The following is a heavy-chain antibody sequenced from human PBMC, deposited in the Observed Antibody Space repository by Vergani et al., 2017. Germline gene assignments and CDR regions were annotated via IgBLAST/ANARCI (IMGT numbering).Heavy chain of an antibody. J-gene: IGHJ5*02. D-gene: IGHD3-3*01. V-gene: IGHV3-23*01. CDR3: VRGGRGDHGDFWSRLGP. CDR2: ISARYPST. CDR1: GFTFSSYA. Sequence: EVQLLESGGGLVQPGGSLRLSCAASGFTFSSYAMSWVRQAPGKGLEWVSAISARYPSTYYADSVKGRFTISRDNSKNMLYLQMNSLRAEDTAVYYCVRGGRGDHGDFWSRLGPWGQGTRVIVSS.